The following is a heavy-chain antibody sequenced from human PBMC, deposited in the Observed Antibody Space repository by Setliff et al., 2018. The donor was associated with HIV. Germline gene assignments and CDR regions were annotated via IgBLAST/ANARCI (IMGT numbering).Heavy chain of an antibody. CDR1: GGSFSGYY. CDR2: INHSGST. D-gene: IGHD4-17*01. V-gene: IGHV4-34*01. J-gene: IGHJ4*02. CDR3: ARYDYGDFDY. Sequence: SETLSLTCAVFGGSFSGYYWSWIRQPPGKGLEWIGEINHSGSTDYNPSLKSQVTISVDTSKNQFSLNLSSVTAADTAVYYCARYDYGDFDYWGQGTPVTVS.